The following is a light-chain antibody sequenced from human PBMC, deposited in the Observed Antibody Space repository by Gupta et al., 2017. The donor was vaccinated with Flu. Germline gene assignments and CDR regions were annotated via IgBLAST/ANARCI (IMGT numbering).Light chain of an antibody. CDR1: QSISKY. J-gene: IGKJ1*01. Sequence: DIQMSQSPSSLSASVGDRVTITCRASQSISKYLNWYQQKVGKVPKLLIYATSTLQSGVPSKFSGSGFGTDFNLTISRLQPEDFATYYCQQSDSSPQTFGQGTKVEVK. CDR3: QQSDSSPQT. CDR2: ATS. V-gene: IGKV1-39*01.